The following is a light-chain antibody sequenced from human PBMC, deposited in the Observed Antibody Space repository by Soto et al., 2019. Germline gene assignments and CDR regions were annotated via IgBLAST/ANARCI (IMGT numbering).Light chain of an antibody. CDR3: QQTYDRPIT. Sequence: EIQMTQSPSSLSASVGDRVTITCRTSQSISNDLNWYQHKPGKAPKLLIYSASTLHSGVPSRFSGSGSGTDFTLTVSSLQPEDFATYYCQQTYDRPITFGQGTRLEI. CDR2: SAS. CDR1: QSISND. J-gene: IGKJ5*01. V-gene: IGKV1-39*01.